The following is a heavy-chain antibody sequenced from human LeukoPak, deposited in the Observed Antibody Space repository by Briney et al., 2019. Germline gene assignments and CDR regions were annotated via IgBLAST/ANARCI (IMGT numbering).Heavy chain of an antibody. J-gene: IGHJ4*02. Sequence: SETLSLTCTVSGGSISSYYWSWIRQPPGKGLEWIGYIYYSGSTNYNPSLKSRVTISVDTSKNQFSLKLSSVTAADTAVYYCARRIQLWSRFDYWGQGTLVTVSS. CDR3: ARRIQLWSRFDY. V-gene: IGHV4-59*12. CDR1: GGSISSYY. CDR2: IYYSGST. D-gene: IGHD5-18*01.